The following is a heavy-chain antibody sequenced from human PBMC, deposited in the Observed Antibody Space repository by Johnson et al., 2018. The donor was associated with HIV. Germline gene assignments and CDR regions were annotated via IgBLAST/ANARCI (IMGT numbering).Heavy chain of an antibody. V-gene: IGHV3-9*01. CDR1: GFTFDDYA. J-gene: IGHJ3*02. CDR2: ISWNSGSI. CDR3: ARSYSTSWNASDI. D-gene: IGHD4-11*01. Sequence: VLLVESGGGLVQPGRSLRLSCAASGFTFDDYAMHWVRQAPGKGLEWVSGISWNSGSIGYADSVKGRFTISRDNAKNSLYLQMNSLRAEDTAVYYCARSYSTSWNASDIWGQGTMVTVSS.